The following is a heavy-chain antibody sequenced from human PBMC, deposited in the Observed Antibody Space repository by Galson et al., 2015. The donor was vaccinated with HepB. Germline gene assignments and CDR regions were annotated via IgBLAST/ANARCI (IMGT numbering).Heavy chain of an antibody. CDR2: ISSSGDNT. V-gene: IGHV3-23*01. Sequence: SLRLSCAASGFTFSSYDMTWVRQAPGKGLEWVSFISSSGDNTYYADSVKGRLTISRDNSKNTLHLQMNSLRAEDTAIYYCAKRSNNLNDRSLVYWGQGTLVTVSS. D-gene: IGHD1-20*01. CDR1: GFTFSSYD. J-gene: IGHJ4*02. CDR3: AKRSNNLNDRSLVY.